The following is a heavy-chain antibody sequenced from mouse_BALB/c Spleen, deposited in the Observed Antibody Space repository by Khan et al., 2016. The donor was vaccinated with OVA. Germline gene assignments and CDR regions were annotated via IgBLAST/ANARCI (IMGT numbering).Heavy chain of an antibody. V-gene: IGHV5-17*02. CDR3: ARDSNFDY. CDR2: ISSGSSSI. J-gene: IGHJ2*01. CDR1: GFTFSRFG. Sequence: EVELVESGGGLVQPGGSRKLSCAASGFTFSRFGMHWVRQAPEKGLEWVAYISSGSSSIYYADTVKGRFTISRDNPKNTLFLQMTSLRSEDTAMYYCARDSNFDYWGQGTILTVSS.